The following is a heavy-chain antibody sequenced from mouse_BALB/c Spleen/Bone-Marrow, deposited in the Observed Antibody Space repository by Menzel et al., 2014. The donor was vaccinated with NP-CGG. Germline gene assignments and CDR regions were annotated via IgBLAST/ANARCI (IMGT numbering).Heavy chain of an antibody. CDR2: IWRGGST. D-gene: IGHD2-1*01. Sequence: QVQLQQSGPRLVQPPQSLSITCTVSGFSLTSYGVHWVRRSPGKGLEWLGVIWRGGSTDYNAAFMSRLSITKDNSKSQVFFKMNSLQADDTAIYYCAKRGNYGYFDYWGQGTTLTVSS. CDR1: GFSLTSYG. CDR3: AKRGNYGYFDY. J-gene: IGHJ2*01. V-gene: IGHV2-5*01.